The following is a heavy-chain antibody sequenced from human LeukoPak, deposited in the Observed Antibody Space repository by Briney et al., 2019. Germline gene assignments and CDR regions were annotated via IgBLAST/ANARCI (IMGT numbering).Heavy chain of an antibody. J-gene: IGHJ4*02. D-gene: IGHD3-9*01. CDR3: AKCTRVDWLPIDF. CDR1: GFTFSSYA. CDR2: ISYDGSNK. V-gene: IGHV3-30-3*02. Sequence: GGSLRLSCAASGFTFSSYAMHWVRQAPGKGLEWVAVISYDGSNKYYADSVKGRFTISRDNSKNTLYLQMNSLRAEDTAVYYCAKCTRVDWLPIDFWGQGTLVTVSS.